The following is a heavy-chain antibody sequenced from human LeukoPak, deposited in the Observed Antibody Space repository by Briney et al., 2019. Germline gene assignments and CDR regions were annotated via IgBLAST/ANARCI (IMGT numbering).Heavy chain of an antibody. V-gene: IGHV4-59*01. CDR1: GGSISSYY. CDR3: ARGGRSGSYTYYFDY. D-gene: IGHD1-26*01. Sequence: SETLSLTCTVSGGSISSYYWSWIRQPPGKGLEWIGYIYYSGSTNHNPSLKSRVTISVDSSKKQFSLKLTSVTAADTAVYYCARGGRSGSYTYYFDYWGLGSLVTVSS. J-gene: IGHJ4*02. CDR2: IYYSGST.